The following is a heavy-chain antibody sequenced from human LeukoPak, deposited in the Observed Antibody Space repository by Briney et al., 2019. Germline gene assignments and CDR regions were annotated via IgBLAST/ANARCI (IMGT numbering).Heavy chain of an antibody. CDR2: IIPMFNTT. D-gene: IGHD6-13*01. CDR3: VEGGIAPLNWFDP. J-gene: IGHJ5*02. Sequence: ASVKVSCTASGGTFSSYAISWVRQAPGQGLEWMGGIIPMFNTTKYAQKFQDRVTITADKSTSTAYMELSSLRSEDTAVYYCVEGGIAPLNWFDPWGQGTLVTVSS. V-gene: IGHV1-69*06. CDR1: GGTFSSYA.